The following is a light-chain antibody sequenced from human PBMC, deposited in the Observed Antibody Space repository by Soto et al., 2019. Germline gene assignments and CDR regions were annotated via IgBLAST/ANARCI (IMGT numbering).Light chain of an antibody. CDR3: QTWDTGIRV. CDR2: LNSDGSH. J-gene: IGLJ2*01. CDR1: SGHSNYV. Sequence: QLVLTQSPSASASLEASVKLTCTLSSGHSNYVIAWHQQQPEKGPRYLMKLNSDGSHSKGDGIPDRFSGSSSGAERYLTISSLQSEDEADYYCQTWDTGIRVFGGGTKVTVL. V-gene: IGLV4-69*01.